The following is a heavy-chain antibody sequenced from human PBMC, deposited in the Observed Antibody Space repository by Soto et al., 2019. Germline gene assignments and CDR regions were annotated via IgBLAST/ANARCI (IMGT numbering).Heavy chain of an antibody. CDR2: IIPIFGTA. V-gene: IGHV1-69*13. Sequence: ASVKVSCKASGGTFSSYAISWVRQAPGQGLEWMGGIIPIFGTANYAQKFQGRVTITADESTSTAYMELSSLRSEDTAVYYCARDRRRSSGCFVHYGMDVWGQGTTVTVSS. D-gene: IGHD3-22*01. J-gene: IGHJ6*01. CDR1: GGTFSSYA. CDR3: ARDRRRSSGCFVHYGMDV.